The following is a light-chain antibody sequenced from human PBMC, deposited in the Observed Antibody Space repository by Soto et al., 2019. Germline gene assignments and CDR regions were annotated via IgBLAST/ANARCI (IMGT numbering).Light chain of an antibody. Sequence: QSALTQPASVSGSPGQSITISCTGSSSDVGSHNLVSWYQQYPGKAPKLMIYEGNKRPSGVSNRFSGSKSGNTASLTISGLQAEDEADYYCCSFAASSTVVFGGGTKLTVL. CDR2: EGN. CDR3: CSFAASSTVV. V-gene: IGLV2-23*01. CDR1: SSDVGSHNL. J-gene: IGLJ2*01.